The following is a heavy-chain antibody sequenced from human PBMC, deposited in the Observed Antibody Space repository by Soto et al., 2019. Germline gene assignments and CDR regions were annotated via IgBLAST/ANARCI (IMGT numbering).Heavy chain of an antibody. V-gene: IGHV1-18*01. CDR3: SRGTSIPASGDY. J-gene: IGHJ4*01. CDR2: VSAYNGER. CDR1: GYTFTNYG. D-gene: IGHD6-6*01. Sequence: QVQLVQSGAEVKKPGASVKVSCQASGYTFTNYGINWVRQAPGQGLEWLGCVSAYNGERRYAQRVQARVIMTTDTSTTTAYMELRSLRSDDTAVYYCSRGTSIPASGDYWGQGTLVTVSS.